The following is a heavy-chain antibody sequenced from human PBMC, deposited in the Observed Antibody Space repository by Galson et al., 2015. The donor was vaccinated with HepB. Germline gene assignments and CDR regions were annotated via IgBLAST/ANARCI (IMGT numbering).Heavy chain of an antibody. V-gene: IGHV3-20*01. Sequence: SLRLSCAASGFTFDDYGMSWVRQAPGKGLEWVSGINWNGGSTGYADSVKGRFTISRGNAKNSLYLQMNSLRAEDTALYHCARERTNGPSLGAFDIWGQGTMVTVSS. D-gene: IGHD2-8*01. CDR1: GFTFDDYG. CDR3: ARERTNGPSLGAFDI. J-gene: IGHJ3*02. CDR2: INWNGGST.